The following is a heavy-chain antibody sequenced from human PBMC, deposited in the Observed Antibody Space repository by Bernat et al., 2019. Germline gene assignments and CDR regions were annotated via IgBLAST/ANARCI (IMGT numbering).Heavy chain of an antibody. CDR2: ISSSSSTI. Sequence: EVQLVESGGGLVQPGGSLRLSCAASGFTFTSYEMNWVRQAPGKGLEWVSYISSSSSTIYYADSVKGRFTISRDNAKNSLYLQMNSLRAEDAAVYYCARGNYGDYARFDYWGQGTLVTVSS. D-gene: IGHD4-17*01. J-gene: IGHJ4*02. CDR3: ARGNYGDYARFDY. V-gene: IGHV3-48*03. CDR1: GFTFTSYE.